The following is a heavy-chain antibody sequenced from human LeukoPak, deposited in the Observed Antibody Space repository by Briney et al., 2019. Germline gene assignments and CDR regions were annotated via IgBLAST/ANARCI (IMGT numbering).Heavy chain of an antibody. CDR3: ARLRVPHYYDSSGYYDY. V-gene: IGHV1-46*01. Sequence: SVPVSCQASGYIFTSYYMHWVRQPAGQRLAGMGIINPSSGSTTYAQRCQGRVTMTRDTSTSTVYKELSSLRSEDTAVYYCARLRVPHYYDSSGYYDYWGQGTLVTVSS. CDR1: GYIFTSYY. CDR2: INPSSGST. D-gene: IGHD3-22*01. J-gene: IGHJ4*02.